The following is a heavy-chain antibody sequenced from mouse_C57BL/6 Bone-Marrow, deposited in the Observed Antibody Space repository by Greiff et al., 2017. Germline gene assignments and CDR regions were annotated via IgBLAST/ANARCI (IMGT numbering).Heavy chain of an antibody. Sequence: QVQLQQPGAELVKPGASVKLSCKASGYTFTSYWMHWVKQRPGQGLEWIGMIHPNSGSTNYNEKFKSKATLTVDKSSSTAYMQRSSLTSEDSAFDYCARRLLLYLDYWGQGTTLTVSS. CDR3: ARRLLLYLDY. D-gene: IGHD2-3*01. CDR2: IHPNSGST. V-gene: IGHV1-64*01. CDR1: GYTFTSYW. J-gene: IGHJ2*01.